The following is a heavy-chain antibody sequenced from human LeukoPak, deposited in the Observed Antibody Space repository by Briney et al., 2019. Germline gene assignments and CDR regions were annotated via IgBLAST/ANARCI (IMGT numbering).Heavy chain of an antibody. D-gene: IGHD4-17*01. CDR1: DYTFSTSG. V-gene: IGHV1-18*01. J-gene: IGHJ4*02. Sequence: ASLNVSCKASDYTFSTSGNTWVRQAPGQGLEWMGWISGNNGNTNYAQKFQARVTITQDTSTNTAYMELRSLVSDDTAMYYWARLCYGRNSFDLWGQGTLVTVSS. CDR3: ARLCYGRNSFDL. CDR2: ISGNNGNT.